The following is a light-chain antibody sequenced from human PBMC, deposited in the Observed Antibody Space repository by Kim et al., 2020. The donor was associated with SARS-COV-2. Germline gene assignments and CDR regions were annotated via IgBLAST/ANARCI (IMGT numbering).Light chain of an antibody. Sequence: SSELTQDPAVSVALGQTVRITCQGDSLRSYYASWYQRKPGQAPVLVIYGKNNRPSGIPDRFSGSSSGNTDSLTITGAQAEDEADYYCNSRDTSGNHLYVF. CDR2: GKN. J-gene: IGLJ1*01. V-gene: IGLV3-19*01. CDR1: SLRSYY. CDR3: NSRDTSGNHLYV.